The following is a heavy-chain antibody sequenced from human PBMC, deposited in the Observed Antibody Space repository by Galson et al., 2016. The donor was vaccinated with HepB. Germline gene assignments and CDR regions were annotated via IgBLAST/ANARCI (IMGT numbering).Heavy chain of an antibody. CDR3: ARQTTFGVVTYFDL. V-gene: IGHV4-59*01. Sequence: SETLSLTCTISGGSIRNYFWSWIRQPPGEGLEWIGYIAYNGRTNYNPSLKSRVIISMDTSKNYFSLRLSSVAAADTAVYYCARQTTFGVVTYFDLWGQGTLVTVSS. CDR2: IAYNGRT. J-gene: IGHJ4*02. CDR1: GGSIRNYF. D-gene: IGHD3-3*01.